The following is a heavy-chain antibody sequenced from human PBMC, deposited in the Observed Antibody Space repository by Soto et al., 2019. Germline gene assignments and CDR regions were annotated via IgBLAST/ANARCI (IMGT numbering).Heavy chain of an antibody. V-gene: IGHV3-23*01. CDR2: ISGSDDST. Sequence: GGSLRLSCAASGFTFSSYAMSWVRQAPGKGLEWVSVISGSDDSTYYADSVKGRFTISRDNSKNTLYLQMNSLRAEDTAVYYCAKRSSSSSFVYLGQGTLVTVSS. CDR1: GFTFSSYA. J-gene: IGHJ4*02. CDR3: AKRSSSSSFVY. D-gene: IGHD6-6*01.